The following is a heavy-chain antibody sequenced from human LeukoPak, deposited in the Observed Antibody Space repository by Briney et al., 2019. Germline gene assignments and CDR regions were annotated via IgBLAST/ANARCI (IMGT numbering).Heavy chain of an antibody. CDR3: ARPFGNYYGSGMCY. CDR1: GFTFSSYA. Sequence: GGSLRLSCAASGFTFSSYAMHWVRQAPGKGLEWVAVISYDGSNKYYADSVKGRFTISRGNSKNTLYLQMNSLRAEDTAVYCCARPFGNYYGSGMCYWGQGTLVTVSS. J-gene: IGHJ4*02. V-gene: IGHV3-30*04. D-gene: IGHD3-10*01. CDR2: ISYDGSNK.